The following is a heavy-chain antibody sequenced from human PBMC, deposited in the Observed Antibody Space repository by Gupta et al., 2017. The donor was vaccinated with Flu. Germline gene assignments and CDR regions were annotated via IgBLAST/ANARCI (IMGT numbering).Heavy chain of an antibody. Sequence: RQAPGKGLEWVSTISGSGVSTYYADSVKGRFTISRDNSKNTLYLQMNSLRAEDTAVYYCAKGDSFYYYYMDVWGKGTTVTVSS. CDR2: ISGSGVST. J-gene: IGHJ6*03. CDR3: AKGDSFYYYYMDV. D-gene: IGHD2-15*01. V-gene: IGHV3-23*01.